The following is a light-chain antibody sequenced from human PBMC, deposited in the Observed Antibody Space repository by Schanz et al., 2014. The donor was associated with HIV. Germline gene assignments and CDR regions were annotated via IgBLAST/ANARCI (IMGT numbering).Light chain of an antibody. CDR1: SSDVGDYNY. CDR2: EVS. J-gene: IGLJ2*01. Sequence: QSALTQPPSASGSPGQSVTISCTGTSSDVGDYNYVSWYQQHPGKAPKIMIFEVSKRPSGVPDRFSGSKSGTSASLVISGLQAEDEADYYCSSYAGNNNLLFGGGTKLTVL. CDR3: SSYAGNNNLL. V-gene: IGLV2-8*01.